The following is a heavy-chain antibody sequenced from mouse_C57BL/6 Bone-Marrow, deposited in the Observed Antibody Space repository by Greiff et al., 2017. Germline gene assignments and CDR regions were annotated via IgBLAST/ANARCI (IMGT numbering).Heavy chain of an antibody. D-gene: IGHD1-1*01. Sequence: QVHVKQSGAELARPGASVKLSCKASGYTFTSYGISWVKQRPGQGLEWIGEIYPRSGNTYYNDKFKGKATLTADKSSSTAYMELRSLTSEDSAVYFCARWCPYCPFDYGGQGTTLTVSA. V-gene: IGHV1-81*01. CDR3: ARWCPYCPFDY. J-gene: IGHJ2*01. CDR2: IYPRSGNT. CDR1: GYTFTSYG.